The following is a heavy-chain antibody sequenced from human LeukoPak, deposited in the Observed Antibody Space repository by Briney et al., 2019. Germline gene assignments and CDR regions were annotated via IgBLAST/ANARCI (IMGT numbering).Heavy chain of an antibody. CDR3: ARENSGSYYQFDC. Sequence: GGSLRLSCAASGFTFSYYWMSWVRQAPGKGLEWVANIKEDGSENYSVDSVKGRFTISRDNAKNSLYLQMNSLRPEDTAVYYCARENSGSYYQFDCWGQGTLVTVSS. CDR1: GFTFSYYW. J-gene: IGHJ4*02. D-gene: IGHD1-26*01. V-gene: IGHV3-7*01. CDR2: IKEDGSEN.